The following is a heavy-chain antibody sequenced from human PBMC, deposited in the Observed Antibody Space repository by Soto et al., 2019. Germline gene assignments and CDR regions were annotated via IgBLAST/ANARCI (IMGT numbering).Heavy chain of an antibody. Sequence: GASVKASCKASGYTFSTSGISWVRQAPEQGLEWVGWISSYNVNTNYAQKLQGRVTMTTDTSTSTAYMELRSLTSDDTAVYYCAREICAGGSCYRTFDYWGQGTLVTVSS. V-gene: IGHV1-18*01. CDR1: GYTFSTSG. J-gene: IGHJ4*02. CDR2: ISSYNVNT. CDR3: AREICAGGSCYRTFDY. D-gene: IGHD2-15*01.